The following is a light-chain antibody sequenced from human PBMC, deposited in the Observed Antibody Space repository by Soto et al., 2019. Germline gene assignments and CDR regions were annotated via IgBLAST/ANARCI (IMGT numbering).Light chain of an antibody. CDR3: SSYTSSSTRV. J-gene: IGLJ1*01. Sequence: QSALTQPASVSGSPGQSITISCTGTSSDVGGYNYVSWYQQHPGKAPKLMICEVNNRPSGVSNRFSGSKSGNTASLTISGPQAEDEADYYCSSYTSSSTRVFGTGTKLTVL. V-gene: IGLV2-14*01. CDR1: SSDVGGYNY. CDR2: EVN.